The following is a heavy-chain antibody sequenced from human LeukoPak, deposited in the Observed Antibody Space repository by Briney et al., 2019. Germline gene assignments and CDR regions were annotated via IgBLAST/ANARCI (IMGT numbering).Heavy chain of an antibody. CDR2: ISYDGGNK. V-gene: IGHV3-30*04. CDR3: ARDPPFSSGWSQNHFDY. D-gene: IGHD6-19*01. Sequence: GGSLRLPCAPSGFTFDDFAMHWVRQAPGKGLEWVALISYDGGNKNYADSVKGRFTISRDNSKNTLYLHMNSLRPEDTAVYYCARDPPFSSGWSQNHFDYWGQGTLVTVSS. CDR1: GFTFDDFA. J-gene: IGHJ4*02.